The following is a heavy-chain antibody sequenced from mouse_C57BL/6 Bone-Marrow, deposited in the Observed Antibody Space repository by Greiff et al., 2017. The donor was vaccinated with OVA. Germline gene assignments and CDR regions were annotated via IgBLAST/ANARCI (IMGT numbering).Heavy chain of an antibody. CDR2: IYPRSGNT. CDR3: AQGRYYFDY. V-gene: IGHV1-81*01. D-gene: IGHD3-3*01. Sequence: VKLVESGAELARPGASVKLSCKASGYTFTSYGISWVKQRPGQGLEWIGEIYPRSGNTYYNEKFKGKATLTADKSSSTAYMELRSLTSEDAAVYFCAQGRYYFDYWGQGTTLTVSS. J-gene: IGHJ2*01. CDR1: GYTFTSYG.